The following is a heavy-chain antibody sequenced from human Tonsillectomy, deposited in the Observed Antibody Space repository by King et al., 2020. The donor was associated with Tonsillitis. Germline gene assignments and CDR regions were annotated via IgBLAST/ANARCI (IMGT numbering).Heavy chain of an antibody. J-gene: IGHJ4*02. D-gene: IGHD5-12*01. Sequence: VQLVESGGGLVKPGGSLRLSCAASGFTFSDYYMSWIRQAPGKGLEWVAYISSSGSTVYHADSVKGRFAISRDNAKNSLYLQMNSLRPEDTAVYYCARWGGYGAHFDYWGQGTLVTVSS. V-gene: IGHV3-11*01. CDR1: GFTFSDYY. CDR2: ISSSGSTV. CDR3: ARWGGYGAHFDY.